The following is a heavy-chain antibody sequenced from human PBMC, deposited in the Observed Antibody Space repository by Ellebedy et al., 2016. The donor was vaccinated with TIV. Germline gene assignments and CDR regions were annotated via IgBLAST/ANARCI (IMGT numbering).Heavy chain of an antibody. Sequence: GESLKISCAASGFTFSSYAMSWVRQAPGKGLEWVSTIGGSGGSTYFADSVKGRFTISRDNSKNTLYLQMNSLRAEDTDVYYCAKQLRVGATLFDYWGQGTLVTVSS. D-gene: IGHD1-26*01. CDR1: GFTFSSYA. V-gene: IGHV3-23*01. J-gene: IGHJ4*02. CDR3: AKQLRVGATLFDY. CDR2: IGGSGGST.